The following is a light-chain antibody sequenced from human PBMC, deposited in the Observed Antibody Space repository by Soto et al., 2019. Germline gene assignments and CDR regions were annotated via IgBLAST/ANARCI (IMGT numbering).Light chain of an antibody. CDR1: SSDVGGYNY. CDR3: SSYTSSSTRV. Sequence: QSALTQPASVSGSPGQSITISCTGTSSDVGGYNYVSWYQQHPGKAPKLMLYEVSNRPSGVSNRFSGSKSDNTASLTISGLQAEDEADYYCSSYTSSSTRVFGTGTKLTVL. CDR2: EVS. J-gene: IGLJ1*01. V-gene: IGLV2-14*01.